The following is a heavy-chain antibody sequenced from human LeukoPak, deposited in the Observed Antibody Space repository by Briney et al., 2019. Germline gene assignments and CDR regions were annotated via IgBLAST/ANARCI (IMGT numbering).Heavy chain of an antibody. CDR1: GYTFTSYA. CDR3: ARDAHPYYDILTGYD. Sequence: ASVKVSCKASGYTFTSYAMNWVGQAPGQGLEWMGWINTNTGNPTYAQGFTGRFVFSLHTSVSTAYLQISSLKAEDTAVYYCARDAHPYYDILTGYDWGQGTLVTVSS. CDR2: INTNTGNP. J-gene: IGHJ4*02. D-gene: IGHD3-9*01. V-gene: IGHV7-4-1*02.